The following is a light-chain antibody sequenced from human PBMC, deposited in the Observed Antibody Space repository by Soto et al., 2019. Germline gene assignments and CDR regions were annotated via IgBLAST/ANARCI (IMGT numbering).Light chain of an antibody. CDR1: QTVSGRY. CDR2: DAS. V-gene: IGKV3-20*01. CDR3: QHYGSSPWT. J-gene: IGKJ1*01. Sequence: EIVLTQSAGTLSLSPGERATLSCRASQTVSGRYLAWFQQKPGQTPRLLIYDASTRAAGVPDRFSGSGSGTDFSLTIGRLEPEDFAVYYCQHYGSSPWTFGQGIKVEIK.